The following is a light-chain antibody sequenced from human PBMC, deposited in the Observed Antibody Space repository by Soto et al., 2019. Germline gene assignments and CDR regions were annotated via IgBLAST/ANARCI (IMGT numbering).Light chain of an antibody. V-gene: IGKV1-39*01. CDR2: AAS. J-gene: IGKJ5*01. CDR1: QGIRND. Sequence: DIQMTQSPSTLSGSVGDRFTITCRASQGIRNDLGWYQQKPGKAPNLLIYAASSLQSGVPSRFSGSGSGTDFTLTISSLQPEDVGIYYCQQRHATPLTFGQGTRLEIK. CDR3: QQRHATPLT.